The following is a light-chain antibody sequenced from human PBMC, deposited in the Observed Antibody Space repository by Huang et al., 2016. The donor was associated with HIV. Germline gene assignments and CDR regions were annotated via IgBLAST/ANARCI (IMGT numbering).Light chain of an antibody. Sequence: DILLTQSPLSLPVTLGQPASISCRSSQSLIFTDGNTYLNWFHQRPGQPPRRLIYKFAKRDSGVPAIISGSGSGTYFTLEISRVEAEDVGLYFCMQGTHWPPTFGQGTKVELK. J-gene: IGKJ1*01. CDR1: QSLIFTDGNTY. V-gene: IGKV2-30*01. CDR2: KFA. CDR3: MQGTHWPPT.